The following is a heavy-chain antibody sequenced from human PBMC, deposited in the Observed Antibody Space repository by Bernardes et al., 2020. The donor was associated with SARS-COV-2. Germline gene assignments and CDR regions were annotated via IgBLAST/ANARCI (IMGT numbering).Heavy chain of an antibody. J-gene: IGHJ4*02. CDR3: VRGGYGSGNGSDF. D-gene: IGHD5-18*01. CDR2: INSDGGSI. V-gene: IGHV3-74*01. Sequence: GGSLRLSCAASGFTFSSYWMHWVRQAPGKGLVWVSRINSDGGSINYPDSVKGRFTISRDNARNTLYLQLNSLRAEDTAVYYCVRGGYGSGNGSDFWCQGTMVTVSS. CDR1: GFTFSSYW.